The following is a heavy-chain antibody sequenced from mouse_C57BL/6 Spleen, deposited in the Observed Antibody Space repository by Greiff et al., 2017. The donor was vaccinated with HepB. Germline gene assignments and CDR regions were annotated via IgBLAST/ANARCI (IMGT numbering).Heavy chain of an antibody. D-gene: IGHD2-2*01. CDR1: GFTFSSYG. CDR2: ISSGGSYT. Sequence: EVHLVESGGDLVKPGGSLKLSCAASGFTFSSYGMSWVRQTPDKRLEWVATISSGGSYTYYPDSVKGRFTISRDNAKNTLYLQMSRLKSEDTAMYYCAGQGLRDAMDYWGQGTSVTVSS. V-gene: IGHV5-6*01. J-gene: IGHJ4*01. CDR3: AGQGLRDAMDY.